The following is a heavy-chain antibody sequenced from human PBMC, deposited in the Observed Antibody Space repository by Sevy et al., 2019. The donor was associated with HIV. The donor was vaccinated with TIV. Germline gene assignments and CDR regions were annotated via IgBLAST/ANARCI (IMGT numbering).Heavy chain of an antibody. CDR1: GFTFDDYA. CDR3: AKGSGGSGSYYDS. Sequence: GGSLRLSCAASGFTFDDYAMHWVRQAPGKGLEWVSRIDWDGGSTYYADSVKGRFTISRDNNKNSLYLQMNSLRAEDTAFYYCAKGSGGSGSYYDSWGQGTLVTVSS. D-gene: IGHD3-10*01. J-gene: IGHJ4*02. CDR2: IDWDGGST. V-gene: IGHV3-43D*04.